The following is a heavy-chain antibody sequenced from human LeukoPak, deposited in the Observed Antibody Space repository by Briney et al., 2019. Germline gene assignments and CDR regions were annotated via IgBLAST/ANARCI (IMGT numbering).Heavy chain of an antibody. CDR1: GINVSSNY. J-gene: IGHJ4*02. CDR3: VTSTGQQFIPYDY. CDR2: IYGGDAA. D-gene: IGHD6-13*01. V-gene: IGHV3-66*02. Sequence: GGSLRLSRAASGINVSSNYMTWIRQAPGKGLEWVSLIYGGDAAYYAESARGRFMISRDNLKNTLFLQMNSLRVEDTAVYYCVTSTGQQFIPYDYWGQGTHVTVSS.